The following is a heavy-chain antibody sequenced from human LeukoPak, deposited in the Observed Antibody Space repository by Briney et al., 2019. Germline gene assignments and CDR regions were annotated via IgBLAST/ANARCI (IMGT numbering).Heavy chain of an antibody. V-gene: IGHV3-48*01. D-gene: IGHD3-10*01. CDR2: ISSASLAI. CDR3: ARSGHYGAGSDYSLNGFDP. Sequence: PGGSLSLSCAASGLTFSSFSMNWVRQAPGKGLESVSYISSASLAIYYADSVKGRFTISRDNAKDSLYLQMNSLRAEDTAVYYCARSGHYGAGSDYSLNGFDPWGQGTLVTVSS. J-gene: IGHJ5*02. CDR1: GLTFSSFS.